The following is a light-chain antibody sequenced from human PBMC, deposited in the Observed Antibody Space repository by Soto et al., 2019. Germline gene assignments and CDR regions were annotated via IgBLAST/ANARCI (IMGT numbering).Light chain of an antibody. J-gene: IGLJ2*01. V-gene: IGLV2-14*01. Sequence: QSVLTQPASVSGSPGQSITISCTGTSSDVGGYNYVSWYQQHPGKAPKLMIYDVSNRPSGVSKRFSGSKSGNTASLTISGLQAEDEADYYCSSDTSSSTVVFGGGTKLTVL. CDR2: DVS. CDR3: SSDTSSSTVV. CDR1: SSDVGGYNY.